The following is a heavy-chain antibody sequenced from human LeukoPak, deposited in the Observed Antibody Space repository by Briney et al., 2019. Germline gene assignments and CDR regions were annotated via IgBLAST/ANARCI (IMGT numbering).Heavy chain of an antibody. Sequence: GGSLRLSCTASGFTFSNYAMHWVRQAPGKRLEYISSLSRRGDRTYYADSVKGRFTISRDKSKNTLFLQMGSLRAGDTAVYYCANGNGQRFLEWLHETYFDCWGQGTLVTVSS. V-gene: IGHV3-64*02. CDR3: ANGNGQRFLEWLHETYFDC. CDR1: GFTFSNYA. D-gene: IGHD3-3*01. J-gene: IGHJ4*02. CDR2: LSRRGDRT.